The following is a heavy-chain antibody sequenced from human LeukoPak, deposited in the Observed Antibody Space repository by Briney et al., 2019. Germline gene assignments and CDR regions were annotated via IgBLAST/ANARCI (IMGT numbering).Heavy chain of an antibody. J-gene: IGHJ4*02. Sequence: PGGSLRLSCAASGFTFSNAWMSWVRQAPGKGLEWVSSISASGDYIFYGDSVKGRFTMSRDNAKNSPYLQMSSLRAEDTAVYYCARDLTDWSQGTLVTVSS. CDR2: ISASGDYI. CDR3: ARDLTD. V-gene: IGHV3-21*01. CDR1: GFTFSNAW.